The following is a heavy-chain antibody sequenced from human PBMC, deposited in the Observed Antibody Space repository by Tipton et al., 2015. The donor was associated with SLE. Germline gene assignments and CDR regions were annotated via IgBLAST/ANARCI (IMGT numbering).Heavy chain of an antibody. CDR3: ARGASTYYDFWSGQYYFDY. CDR2: ISSSGGTI. CDR1: GFTFSDYY. J-gene: IGHJ4*02. Sequence: QLVQSGGGLVKPGGSLGLSCAASGFTFSDYYMSWIRQAPGKGLEWVSYISSSGGTIYYADSVKGRFTISRDNAKNSLYLQMNSLRAEDTSVYYCARGASTYYDFWSGQYYFDYWGQGTLVTVSS. D-gene: IGHD3-3*01. V-gene: IGHV3-11*04.